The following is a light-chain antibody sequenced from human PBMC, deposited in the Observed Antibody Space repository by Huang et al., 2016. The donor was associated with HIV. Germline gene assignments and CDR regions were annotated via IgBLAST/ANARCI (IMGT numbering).Light chain of an antibody. CDR3: MQGTHWPWT. J-gene: IGKJ1*01. CDR1: QSLVYSYGNTY. Sequence: DVLMTQSPLSLPVTLGQPASISCKSSQSLVYSYGNTYLNWFQQRPGHSPRRLIYKVSNRDSGVPDRFSGSGSGTDFTLKISRVEAEDVGVYYCMQGTHWPWTFGQGTKVEIK. CDR2: KVS. V-gene: IGKV2-30*01.